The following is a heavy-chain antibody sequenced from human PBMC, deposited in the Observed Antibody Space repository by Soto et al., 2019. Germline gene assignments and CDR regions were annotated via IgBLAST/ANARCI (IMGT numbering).Heavy chain of an antibody. CDR2: IYPGDSDT. CDR1: GDSCTSYW. CDR3: ARVVAVARDDAFDI. J-gene: IGHJ3*02. V-gene: IGHV5-51*01. D-gene: IGHD6-19*01. Sequence: PXEFLKICFKGAGDSCTSYWIGWVRQIPGKGLEWMGIIYPGDSDTRYSPSFQGQVTISADKSISTAYLQWSSLKASDTAMYYCARVVAVARDDAFDIWGQGTMVTVSS.